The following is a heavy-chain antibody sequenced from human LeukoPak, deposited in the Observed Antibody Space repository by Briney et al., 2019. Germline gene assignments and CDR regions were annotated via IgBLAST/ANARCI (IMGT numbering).Heavy chain of an antibody. CDR2: ISSSSSYI. CDR3: ARGPLLRGGSGSYYNVH. Sequence: GGSLRLSCAASGFTFSSYSMNWVRQAPGKGLEWVSSISSSSSYIYYADSVKGRFTISRDNAKNSLYLQMNSLRAEDTAVYYCARGPLLRGGSGSYYNVHWGQGTLVTVSS. CDR1: GFTFSSYS. D-gene: IGHD3-10*01. V-gene: IGHV3-21*01. J-gene: IGHJ4*02.